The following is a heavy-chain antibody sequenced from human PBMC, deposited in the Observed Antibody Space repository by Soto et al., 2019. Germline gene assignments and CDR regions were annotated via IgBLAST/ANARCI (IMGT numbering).Heavy chain of an antibody. CDR2: INVGNGNT. J-gene: IGHJ4*02. Sequence: VASVKVSCKASGYTSTNYAVHWVRQAPGQGLQWIGWINVGNGNTKSSQKFQGRVTFSRDTSASTAYMEVSSLTSEDTAVYYCTSDNKGLADYWGQGTLVTVSS. CDR3: TSDNKGLADY. CDR1: GYTSTNYA. V-gene: IGHV1-3*01.